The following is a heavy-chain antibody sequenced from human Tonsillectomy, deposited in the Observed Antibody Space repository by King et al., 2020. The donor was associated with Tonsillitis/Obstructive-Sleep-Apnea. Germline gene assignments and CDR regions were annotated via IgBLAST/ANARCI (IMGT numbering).Heavy chain of an antibody. J-gene: IGHJ4*02. V-gene: IGHV3-53*01. CDR1: GFTVSSNY. CDR3: ATEKTDSHCSGGICYPENYFDN. Sequence: QLVQSGGGLIPPGGSLRLSCAASGFTVSSNYMNWVRQGPGKGLEWVSVIYSGGSTYYADSVKGRFTISRDNSKNTLYLQMNSLRAEDTAVYYCATEKTDSHCSGGICYPENYFDNWGQGTLVTVSS. CDR2: IYSGGST. D-gene: IGHD2-15*01.